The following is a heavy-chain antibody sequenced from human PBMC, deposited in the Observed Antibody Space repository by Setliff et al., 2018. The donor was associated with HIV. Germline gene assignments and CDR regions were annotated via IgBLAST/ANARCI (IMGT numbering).Heavy chain of an antibody. CDR3: ARDLGAANA. V-gene: IGHV6-1*01. CDR2: TYYRSKWYT. Sequence: SQTLSLTCAISGDSVSRINTAWDWIRQSPSRGLEWLGRTYYRSKWYTDYAVSVKSRITINPDTSKNQFSLQLNSVTPEDSAVYYCARDLGAANAWGQGTLVTVSS. D-gene: IGHD3-16*01. J-gene: IGHJ4*02. CDR1: GDSVSRINTA.